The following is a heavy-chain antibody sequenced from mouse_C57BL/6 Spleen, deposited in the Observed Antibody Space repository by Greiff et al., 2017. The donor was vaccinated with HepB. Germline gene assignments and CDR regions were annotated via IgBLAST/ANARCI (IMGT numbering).Heavy chain of an antibody. CDR3: ARNTHDGYYAWFAY. J-gene: IGHJ3*01. CDR1: GFSLTSYG. CDR2: IWSGGST. V-gene: IGHV2-2*01. Sequence: QVQLKQSGPGLVQPSQSLSITCTVSGFSLTSYGVHWVRQSPGKGLEWLGVIWSGGSTDYNAAFISRLSISKDNSKSQVFFKMNSLQADDTAIYYCARNTHDGYYAWFAYWGQGTLVTVSA. D-gene: IGHD2-3*01.